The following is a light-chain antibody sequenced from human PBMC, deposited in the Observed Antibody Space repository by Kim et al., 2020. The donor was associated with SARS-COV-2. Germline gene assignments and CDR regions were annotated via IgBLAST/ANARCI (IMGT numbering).Light chain of an antibody. V-gene: IGLV3-21*04. Sequence: APGKTVRITCGGNNIGSKSVHWYQQEPGQAPVLVIYHDSDRPSGIPERFSGYNSGNTATLTISRVEAGDEADYYCQVWDSSSDHVVFGGGTQLTVL. CDR3: QVWDSSSDHVV. J-gene: IGLJ2*01. CDR2: HDS. CDR1: NIGSKS.